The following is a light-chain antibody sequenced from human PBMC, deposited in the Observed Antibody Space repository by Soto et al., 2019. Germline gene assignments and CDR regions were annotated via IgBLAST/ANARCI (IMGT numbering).Light chain of an antibody. CDR2: DVS. Sequence: QSALTQPRSVSGSPGQSVTISCTGTSNDVGGYNYVSWYQQHPGRAPKLMFYDVSKRPSGVPDRISASRSGKTASLTISGLQAEDEADYYCCSYAGSDTWVFGGGTKLTVL. CDR1: SNDVGGYNY. J-gene: IGLJ3*02. CDR3: CSYAGSDTWV. V-gene: IGLV2-11*01.